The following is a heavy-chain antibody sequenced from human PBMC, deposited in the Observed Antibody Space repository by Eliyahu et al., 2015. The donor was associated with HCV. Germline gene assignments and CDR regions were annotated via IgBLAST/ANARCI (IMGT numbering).Heavy chain of an antibody. CDR3: ARDRGPYYYDSSGHTHRGYFDF. J-gene: IGHJ2*01. V-gene: IGHV3-11*05. Sequence: QVQLVESGGGLVKPGGSLRLSCAASGFTFSDYYXXWIRQAPGKGLEWVSYISSSSSYTNYADSVKGRFTISRDNAENSLYLQMNSLRVEDTAVYYCARDRGPYYYDSSGHTHRGYFDFWGRGTLVTVSS. D-gene: IGHD3-22*01. CDR2: ISSSSSYT. CDR1: GFTFSDYY.